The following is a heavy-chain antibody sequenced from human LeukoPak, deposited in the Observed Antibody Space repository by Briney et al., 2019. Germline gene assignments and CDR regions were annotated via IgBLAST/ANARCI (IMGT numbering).Heavy chain of an antibody. V-gene: IGHV4-39*01. D-gene: IGHD5-12*01. Sequence: PSETLSLTCAVSGASISSSNYYWGWVRHSAGNGLDWIGNIYSSGNTYYNPCLKSLFTMYIDTDKDQFSAKLSSVTAPATAMYYCAKSNGYGLIDYWGQGTLVTVSS. CDR2: IYSSGNT. CDR3: AKSNGYGLIDY. J-gene: IGHJ4*02. CDR1: GASISSSNYY.